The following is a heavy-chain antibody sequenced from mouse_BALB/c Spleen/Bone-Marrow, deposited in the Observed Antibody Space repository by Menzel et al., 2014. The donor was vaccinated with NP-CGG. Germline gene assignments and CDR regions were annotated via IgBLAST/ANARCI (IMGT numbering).Heavy chain of an antibody. V-gene: IGHV1-54*01. J-gene: IGHJ2*01. CDR3: ATNWGDY. CDR2: INPGSGGT. D-gene: IGHD4-1*01. Sequence: VQLQQSGAALVRPGTSVKVSCKASGYAFTNYSIDWVKQRPGQGLEWIGVINPGSGGTTYNEKFKGRTTLTADKFSNTAYMQLSSLTSDDSAVYFCATNWGDYWGQGTTLTVSS. CDR1: GYAFTNYS.